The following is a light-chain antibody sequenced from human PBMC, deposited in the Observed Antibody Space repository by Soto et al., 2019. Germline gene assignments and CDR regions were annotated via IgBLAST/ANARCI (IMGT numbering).Light chain of an antibody. CDR2: GTS. CDR1: QSVSRSF. CDR3: QHYGSSPLFT. V-gene: IGKV3-20*01. Sequence: EIVLTQSPGTLSLSPGERATLSCRASQSVSRSFLGWYQQKPGQAPRPLIYGTSSRATGMPDRFSGSGSGTDFTLTISRLEPADFAVYYCQHYGSSPLFTFGPGTKVDIK. J-gene: IGKJ3*01.